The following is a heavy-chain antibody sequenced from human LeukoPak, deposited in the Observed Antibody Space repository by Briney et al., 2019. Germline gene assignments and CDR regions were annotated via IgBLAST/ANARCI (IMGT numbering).Heavy chain of an antibody. CDR1: GGSISSSSYY. D-gene: IGHD4-17*01. Sequence: SETLSLTCTVSGGSISSSSYYWGWIRQPPGTGLEWIGSIYHSGSTYYNPSLKSRVTISVDTSKNQFSLKLSSVTAADTAVYYCATLATVTTWDYWGQGTLVTVSS. J-gene: IGHJ4*02. CDR3: ATLATVTTWDY. V-gene: IGHV4-39*07. CDR2: IYHSGST.